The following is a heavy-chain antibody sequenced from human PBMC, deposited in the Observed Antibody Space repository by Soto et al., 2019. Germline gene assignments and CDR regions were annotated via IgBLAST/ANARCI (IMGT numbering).Heavy chain of an antibody. CDR2: LYYGRSA. CDR3: ALRSMAVVPEY. V-gene: IGHV4-59*01. CDR1: GDSISSYY. D-gene: IGHD3-22*01. J-gene: IGHJ4*02. Sequence: QVQLQESGPGLVKPSETLSLTCAVSGDSISSYYCMWIRQPPGKGLESIGYLYYGRSANYNPSLRCRVTLSVDTSTNQCSLTLSSMTAADTAVYYCALRSMAVVPEYWGQGTLVTVSS.